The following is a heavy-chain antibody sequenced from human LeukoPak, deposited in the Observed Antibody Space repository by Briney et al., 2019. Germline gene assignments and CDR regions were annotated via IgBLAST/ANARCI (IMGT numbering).Heavy chain of an antibody. V-gene: IGHV1-69*04. CDR2: IIPILGIA. CDR3: ARDDRLFWGIDY. D-gene: IGHD3-16*01. J-gene: IGHJ4*02. Sequence: SVKVSCKASGGTFSSYAISWVRQAPGQGLEWMGRIIPILGIANYAQKFQGRVTITADKSTSTAYMELSSLRSEDTAVYYCARDDRLFWGIDYWGQGTLVTVSS. CDR1: GGTFSSYA.